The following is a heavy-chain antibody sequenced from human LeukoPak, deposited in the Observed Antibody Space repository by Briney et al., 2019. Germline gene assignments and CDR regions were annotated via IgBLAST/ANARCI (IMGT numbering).Heavy chain of an antibody. CDR2: IIPIFGTA. D-gene: IGHD2-2*01. V-gene: IGHV1-69*13. J-gene: IGHJ5*02. CDR3: ARGCSSTSCYASPNWFDP. Sequence: SVKVSCKASGGTFSSYATSWVRQAPGQGLEWMGGIIPIFGTANYAQKFQGRVTITADESTSTAYMELSSLRSEDTAVYYCARGCSSTSCYASPNWFDPWGQGTLVTVSS. CDR1: GGTFSSYA.